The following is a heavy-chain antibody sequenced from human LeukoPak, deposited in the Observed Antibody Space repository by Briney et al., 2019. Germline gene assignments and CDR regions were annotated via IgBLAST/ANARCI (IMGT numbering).Heavy chain of an antibody. J-gene: IGHJ4*02. Sequence: KPSETLSLTCTVSGGSISTYYWSWIRQPPGKGLEWVAYIYYSGSTNYNPSLKSRVTILLDTSKNQFSLRLSSVTAADTAVYCARGKEWQGEVDYWGQGTLVTVSS. D-gene: IGHD3-16*01. CDR1: GGSISTYY. CDR2: IYYSGST. V-gene: IGHV4-59*01. CDR3: ARGKEWQGEVDY.